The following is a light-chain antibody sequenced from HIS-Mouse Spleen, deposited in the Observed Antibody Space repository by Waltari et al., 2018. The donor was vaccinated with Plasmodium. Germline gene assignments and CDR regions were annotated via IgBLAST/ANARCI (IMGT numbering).Light chain of an antibody. Sequence: QSALTQPASVSGSPGQSITITCTGTSSDVGSYNLVPWYQQHPGKAPKLMIYEGRKRPSGVSNRFSGSKSGNTASLTISGLQAEDEADYYCCSYAGSSTHVVFGGGTKLTVL. J-gene: IGLJ2*01. CDR1: SSDVGSYNL. CDR2: EGR. CDR3: CSYAGSSTHVV. V-gene: IGLV2-23*01.